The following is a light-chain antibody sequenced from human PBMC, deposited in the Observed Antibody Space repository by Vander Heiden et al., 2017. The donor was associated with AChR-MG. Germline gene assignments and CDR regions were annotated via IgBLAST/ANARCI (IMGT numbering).Light chain of an antibody. CDR2: AAS. J-gene: IGKJ3*01. CDR1: QSISSY. V-gene: IGKV1-39*01. CDR3: QQGYSSPFT. Sequence: DNQMTQSPSSLSASVGERVTITCRASQSISSYLNWYQQKPGKAPKLLIYAASSWHSGVPSRFSGSGSGTEFTLTISSLQSEDFAIYYCQQGYSSPFTFGHGTKVDIK.